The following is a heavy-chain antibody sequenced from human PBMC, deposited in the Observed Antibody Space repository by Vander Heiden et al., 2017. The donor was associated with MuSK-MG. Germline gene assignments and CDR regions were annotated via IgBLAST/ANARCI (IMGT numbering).Heavy chain of an antibody. CDR3: ALRRESGWLDY. J-gene: IGHJ4*01. D-gene: IGHD6-19*01. Sequence: QVTLKESGPVLGNPTETLTLTYTLSVFSLSTTRMCVSGIRQSPGKAIEWIAHIFSNDEKSDCTALKIRLTISKDIAKSQVVLTMTKMETLDTATYYAALRRESGWLDYWFHGTMVTVSS. CDR1: VFSLSTTRMC. CDR2: IFSNDEK. V-gene: IGHV2-26*01.